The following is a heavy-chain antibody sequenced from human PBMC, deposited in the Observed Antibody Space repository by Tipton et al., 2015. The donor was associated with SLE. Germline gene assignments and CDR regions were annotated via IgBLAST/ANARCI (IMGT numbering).Heavy chain of an antibody. V-gene: IGHV3-23*01. CDR3: AKGAEEDYYDSSGPSAFDI. CDR2: ISGSGGST. D-gene: IGHD3-22*01. Sequence: SLRLSCAASGFTFSSYAMSWVRQAPGKGLEWVSGISGSGGSTYFADSVKGRFTISRDNSKNTLYLQMNSLRAEDTAVYFCAKGAEEDYYDSSGPSAFDIWGQGTMVTVSS. J-gene: IGHJ3*02. CDR1: GFTFSSYA.